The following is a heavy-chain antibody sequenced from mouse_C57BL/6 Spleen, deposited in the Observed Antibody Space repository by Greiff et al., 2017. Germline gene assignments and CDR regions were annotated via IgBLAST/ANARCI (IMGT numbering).Heavy chain of an antibody. D-gene: IGHD2-13*01. J-gene: IGHJ2*01. CDR3: ARGRGDGDWNYFGY. V-gene: IGHV1-50*01. Sequence: QVQLQQPGAELVKPGASVKLSCKASGYTFTSYWMQWVKQRPGQGLEWIGEIDPSDSYTNYNQKFKGKATLTVDTSSSTAYMQLSSLTSEDSAVYYCARGRGDGDWNYFGYWGQGTTLTVSS. CDR1: GYTFTSYW. CDR2: IDPSDSYT.